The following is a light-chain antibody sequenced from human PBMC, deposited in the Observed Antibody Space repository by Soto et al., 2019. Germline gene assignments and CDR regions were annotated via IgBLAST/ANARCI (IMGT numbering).Light chain of an antibody. V-gene: IGLV3-21*03. CDR1: NIGSKS. CDR2: DDG. CDR3: QVWESSSGHYV. J-gene: IGLJ1*01. Sequence: VAPGRTATITCGGNNIGSKSVHWYQQRPGQAPVLVVYDDGDRPSGIPERFAGSNSGNTATLTISRVEAGDEADYYCQVWESSSGHYVFGSGTKVTVL.